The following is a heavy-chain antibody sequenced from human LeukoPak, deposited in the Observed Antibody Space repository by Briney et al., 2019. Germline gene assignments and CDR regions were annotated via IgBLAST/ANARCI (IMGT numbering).Heavy chain of an antibody. J-gene: IGHJ5*02. CDR1: GYTFTTYG. CDR2: ISGYNGNT. D-gene: IGHD6-19*01. Sequence: ASVKVSCKASGYTFTTYGISWVRQAPGQGLEWMGWISGYNGNTNYAQKFQGRVTMTTDTSTTTAYMELSRLRSDDTAVYYCAVVSSGWYRGWFDPWGQGTLVTVSS. V-gene: IGHV1-18*01. CDR3: AVVSSGWYRGWFDP.